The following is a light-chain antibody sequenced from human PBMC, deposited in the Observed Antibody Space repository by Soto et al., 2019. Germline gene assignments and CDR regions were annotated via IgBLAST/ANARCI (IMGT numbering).Light chain of an antibody. Sequence: DIQLTQSPSFLSASVGDRVTITCRASQGISSYLAWYQQKPGKAPKLLIYAASTLQSGVPSRFSGSGSGTDFTLTISRLQPNDFATSYGQQHNSYPPLTFGGGTKVEIK. V-gene: IGKV1-9*01. J-gene: IGKJ4*01. CDR3: QQHNSYPPLT. CDR2: AAS. CDR1: QGISSY.